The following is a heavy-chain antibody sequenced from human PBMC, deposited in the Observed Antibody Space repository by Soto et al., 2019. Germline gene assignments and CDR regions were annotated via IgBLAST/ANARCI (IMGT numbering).Heavy chain of an antibody. D-gene: IGHD3-9*01. V-gene: IGHV3-73*01. Sequence: PGGSLRLSCAASGFTFSGSAMHWVRQASGKGLEWVGLIRSKANSYATAYAASVKGRFTISRDDSKNTAYLQMNSLKTEDTAVYYCTTRAPILTGYYQVDYWGQGTLDTVSS. J-gene: IGHJ4*02. CDR2: IRSKANSYAT. CDR3: TTRAPILTGYYQVDY. CDR1: GFTFSGSA.